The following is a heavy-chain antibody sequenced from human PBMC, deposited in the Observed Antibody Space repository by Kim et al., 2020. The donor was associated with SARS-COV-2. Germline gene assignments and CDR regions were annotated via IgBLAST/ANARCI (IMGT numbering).Heavy chain of an antibody. CDR3: AKVRVVVVINRSCEY. J-gene: IGHJ4*02. V-gene: IGHV3-53*01. D-gene: IGHD2-15*01. Sequence: ADSVKGRFTISRDNAKHTLYLLMNNLRAEDTAVYYCAKVRVVVVINRSCEYWGQGTLVSVSS.